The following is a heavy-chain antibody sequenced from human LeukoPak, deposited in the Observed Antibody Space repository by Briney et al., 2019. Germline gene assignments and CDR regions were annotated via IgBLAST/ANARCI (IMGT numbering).Heavy chain of an antibody. J-gene: IGHJ4*02. CDR2: IRYDGSNK. V-gene: IGHV3-30*02. CDR3: AKDLERHIVVVTASAVDY. Sequence: PGGSLRLSCAASGFTFSSYGMHWVRQAPGKGLEWVAFIRYDGSNKYYADSVKGRFTISRDNSKNTLYLQMNSLRPEDTAVYYCAKDLERHIVVVTASAVDYWGQGTLVTVSS. CDR1: GFTFSSYG. D-gene: IGHD2-21*02.